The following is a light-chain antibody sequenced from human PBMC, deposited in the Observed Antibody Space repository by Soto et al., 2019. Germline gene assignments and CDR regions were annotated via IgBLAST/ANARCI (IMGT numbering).Light chain of an antibody. CDR2: GAS. CDR1: QTVNSSY. Sequence: EIVLPQSPGTLSLSPGERATLSCRASQTVNSSYLAWYQQKPGQAPRLLIYGASSRATGIPDRFSGSGSGTDFTLTISRLEPEDFAVYYCQNYGSSSLTFGGGTKVDIK. CDR3: QNYGSSSLT. J-gene: IGKJ4*01. V-gene: IGKV3-20*01.